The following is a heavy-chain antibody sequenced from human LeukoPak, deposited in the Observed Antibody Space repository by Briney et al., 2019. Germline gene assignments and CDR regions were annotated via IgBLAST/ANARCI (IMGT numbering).Heavy chain of an antibody. V-gene: IGHV1-8*01. Sequence: ASVKVSCKASGYTFTSYDINWVRQATGLGLEWMGWMNPNSGNTGYAQKFQGRVTMTRNTSISTAYMELSSLRSEDTAVYYCARLISQIYDFWSGYYYYMDVWGKGTTVTVSS. J-gene: IGHJ6*03. CDR1: GYTFTSYD. CDR2: MNPNSGNT. CDR3: ARLISQIYDFWSGYYYYMDV. D-gene: IGHD3-3*01.